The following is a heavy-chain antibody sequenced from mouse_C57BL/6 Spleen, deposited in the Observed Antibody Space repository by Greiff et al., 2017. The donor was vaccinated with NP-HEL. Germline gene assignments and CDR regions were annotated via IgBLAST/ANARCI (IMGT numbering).Heavy chain of an antibody. CDR3: ARGFHYYGSSYQGFDY. D-gene: IGHD1-1*01. V-gene: IGHV1-47*01. CDR1: GYTFTTYP. CDR2: FHPYNDDT. J-gene: IGHJ2*01. Sequence: QVQLQQSGAELVKPGASVKMSCKASGYTFTTYPIEWMKQNHGKSLEWIGNFHPYNDDTKYNEKFKGKATLTVEKSSSTVYLELSRLTSDDSAVYYCARGFHYYGSSYQGFDYWGQGTTLTVSS.